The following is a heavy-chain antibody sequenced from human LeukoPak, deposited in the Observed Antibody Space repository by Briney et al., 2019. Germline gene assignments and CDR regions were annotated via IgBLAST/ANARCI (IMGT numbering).Heavy chain of an antibody. J-gene: IGHJ5*02. V-gene: IGHV1-18*01. D-gene: IGHD3-16*02. CDR3: ARGPLVRLPSSFDP. Sequence: GPVKVSCKASGYTFTSYGINWVRQAPGQGLEGMGWISGYCGHTNYGQKVQGRVTMTTDTSRSKAYLELRSLTAEDTAVYYCARGPLVRLPSSFDPWGQGTLVTVSS. CDR2: ISGYCGHT. CDR1: GYTFTSYG.